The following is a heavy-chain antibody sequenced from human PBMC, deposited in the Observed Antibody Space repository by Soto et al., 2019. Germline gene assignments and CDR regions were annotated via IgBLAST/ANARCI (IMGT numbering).Heavy chain of an antibody. D-gene: IGHD2-15*01. J-gene: IGHJ6*02. CDR1: GFTFINFG. CDR2: ISYDGRSE. V-gene: IGHV3-30*18. CDR3: AKDLDVVMVLSATRGLDV. Sequence: PGGSLRLSCVSSGFTFINFGMHWVRQAPGKGLEWVAGISYDGRSEYYVDSVRGRSTLSRDNSKNTLSLQMISLRPEDTGVYYCAKDLDVVMVLSATRGLDVWGQGTTVTVSS.